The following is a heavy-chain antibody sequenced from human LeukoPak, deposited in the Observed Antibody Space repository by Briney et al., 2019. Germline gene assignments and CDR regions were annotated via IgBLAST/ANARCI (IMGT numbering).Heavy chain of an antibody. D-gene: IGHD3-22*01. CDR2: ISAYNGNT. CDR3: ARTYHYDSSGYSDFDY. CDR1: GYTFTSYG. J-gene: IGHJ4*02. V-gene: IGHV1-18*01. Sequence: ASVKVSCKASGYTFTSYGISWVRQAPGQGLEWMGWISAYNGNTNYAQKLQGRVTMTTDTSASTAYMELRSLRSDDTAVYYCARTYHYDSSGYSDFDYWGQGTLVTVSS.